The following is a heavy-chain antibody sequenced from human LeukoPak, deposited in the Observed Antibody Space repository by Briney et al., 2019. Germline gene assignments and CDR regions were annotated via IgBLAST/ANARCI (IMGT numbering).Heavy chain of an antibody. J-gene: IGHJ3*02. V-gene: IGHV3-30*18. CDR3: AKVKGEVIGAFDI. CDR1: RFTFSSYG. Sequence: AGGSLRLSCAASRFTFSSYGMHWVSQAPGKGLEWVAVISYDGNNRYYADSVKGRFTISRYNSKNTLYLQMNSLRAEDTAVYYCAKVKGEVIGAFDIWGQGTMVTVSS. D-gene: IGHD3-16*01. CDR2: ISYDGNNR.